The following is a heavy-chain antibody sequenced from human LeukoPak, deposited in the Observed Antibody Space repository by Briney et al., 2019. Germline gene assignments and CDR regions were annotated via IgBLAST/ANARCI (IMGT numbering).Heavy chain of an antibody. V-gene: IGHV3-43D*03. D-gene: IGHD1-26*01. CDR2: ISWDGGTI. CDR1: GFTFDDYA. J-gene: IGHJ4*02. Sequence: GGSLRLSCAASGFTFDDYAFHWVRQAPGKGLEWVSLISWDGGTIYYADSVRGRLTISRDNSKNSLYLRMNSLRAEDTALYYCAKGSGGAYYNYFEDWGQGTLVSVAS. CDR3: AKGSGGAYYNYFED.